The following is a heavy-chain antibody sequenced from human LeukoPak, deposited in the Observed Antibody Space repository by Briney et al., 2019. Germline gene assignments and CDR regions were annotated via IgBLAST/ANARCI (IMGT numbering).Heavy chain of an antibody. CDR3: ARDRGTYYVGDAFDI. V-gene: IGHV4-59*01. D-gene: IGHD3-10*02. CDR1: GGSISSYY. J-gene: IGHJ3*02. CDR2: VHYSGST. Sequence: SETLSLTCTVSGGSISSYYWSWIRQSPGKGLEWIGYVHYSGSTNYNPSLKSRVTISVDTSKNQFSLKLSSVTAADTAVYYCARDRGTYYVGDAFDIWGQGTMVTVSS.